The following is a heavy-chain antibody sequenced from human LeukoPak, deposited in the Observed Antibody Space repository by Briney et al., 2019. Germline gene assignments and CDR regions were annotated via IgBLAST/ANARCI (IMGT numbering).Heavy chain of an antibody. CDR3: ARGPRFLEWSRYYYYYMDV. Sequence: ASVKVSCKASGYTFTSYDINWVRQATGQGLEWMGWMNPNSGNTGYAQKFQGRVTMTRNTSISTAYMELSSLRSEDTAVYYCARGPRFLEWSRYYYYYMDVWGKGTTVTVSS. V-gene: IGHV1-8*01. J-gene: IGHJ6*03. CDR2: MNPNSGNT. D-gene: IGHD3-3*01. CDR1: GYTFTSYD.